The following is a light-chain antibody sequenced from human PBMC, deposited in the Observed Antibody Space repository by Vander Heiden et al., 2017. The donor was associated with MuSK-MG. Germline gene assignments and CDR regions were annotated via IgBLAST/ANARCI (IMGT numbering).Light chain of an antibody. CDR1: QSIGSS. J-gene: IGKJ1*01. Sequence: EIVLTQSPDFQSLTPKEKVTITCRASQSIGSSLHWYQQKPDQSPKLLIKYASQSGSGVPSRFSGSGSGTDFTLTINSLEAEDAATYYCQQRSSLPGTFGQGTKVEIK. CDR2: YAS. CDR3: QQRSSLPGT. V-gene: IGKV6-21*01.